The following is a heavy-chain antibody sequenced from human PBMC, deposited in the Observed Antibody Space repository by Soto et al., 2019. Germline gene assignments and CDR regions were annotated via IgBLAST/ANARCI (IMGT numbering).Heavy chain of an antibody. D-gene: IGHD2-21*01. J-gene: IGHJ6*02. CDR2: ISYDGSNK. CDR1: GFTFSSYG. CDR3: AKAGAVYCGGTFYHYYGMDV. Sequence: QVQLVESGGGVVQPGRSLRLSCEASGFTFSSYGMNWVRQAPGKGLEWVGVISYDGSNKYYADSVKGRFTITRDNSKNTMYLQMNRLRAEDTAVYYCAKAGAVYCGGTFYHYYGMDVWGQGTTVTVSS. V-gene: IGHV3-30*18.